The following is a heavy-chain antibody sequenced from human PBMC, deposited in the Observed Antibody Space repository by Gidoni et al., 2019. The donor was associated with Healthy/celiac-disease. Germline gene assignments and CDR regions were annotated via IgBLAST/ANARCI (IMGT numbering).Heavy chain of an antibody. CDR2: IYYSGST. V-gene: IGHV4-31*03. CDR3: ARDPVYYYDSSGYYRVDSRFDP. J-gene: IGHJ5*02. Sequence: QVQLQESGPGLVKPSQTLSLPCPVSGGSISSGGYYWSWIRQHPGKGLEWIGYIYYSGSTYYNPSLKSRVTISVDTSKNQFSLKLSSVTAADTAVYYCARDPVYYYDSSGYYRVDSRFDPWGQGTLVTVSS. CDR1: GGSISSGGYY. D-gene: IGHD3-22*01.